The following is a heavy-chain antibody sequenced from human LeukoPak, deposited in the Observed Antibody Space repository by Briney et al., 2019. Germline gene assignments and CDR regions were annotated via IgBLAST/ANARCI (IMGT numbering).Heavy chain of an antibody. V-gene: IGHV3-30*14. D-gene: IGHD2-15*01. CDR2: ISYDGSKK. CDR3: ARDSKGPAF. CDR1: GFTFSSYA. J-gene: IGHJ4*02. Sequence: GGSLRLSCAASGFTFSSYAVHWVRQAPGKGLEWVAVISYDGSKKYYADSVKGQFTISRDYSKNTLYLQMSSLRVEDTAVYYCARDSKGPAFWGQGTLVTVSS.